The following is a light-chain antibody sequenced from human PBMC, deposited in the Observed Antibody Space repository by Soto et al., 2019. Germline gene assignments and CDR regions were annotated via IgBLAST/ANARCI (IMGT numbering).Light chain of an antibody. V-gene: IGKV3-20*01. CDR2: GAS. CDR3: QQYGHSPPVS. CDR1: QSVISSY. J-gene: IGKJ3*01. Sequence: EIGLTPSPGTLSLSPGERATLSCRASQSVISSYLAWYQQKPGQAPRLLIYGASSRATAIPDRFSASGSGTDFTLTISRLEPYYSAVYYCQQYGHSPPVSFGPGTKVDIK.